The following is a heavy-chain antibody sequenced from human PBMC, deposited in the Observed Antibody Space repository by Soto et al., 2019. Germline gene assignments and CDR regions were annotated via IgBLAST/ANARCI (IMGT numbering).Heavy chain of an antibody. CDR3: ARDSPEMAGTYYHYGMDV. CDR2: IKEDGSEK. J-gene: IGHJ6*02. D-gene: IGHD1-1*01. Sequence: EVQLVGSGGGLVQPGGSLRLSCAGSGFNFSTYWMTWVRQAPGKGLEWVASIKEDGSEKHYVDSVKGRFSISRDNAKNSLDLQMNNLRVEDTAVYYCARDSPEMAGTYYHYGMDVWGRGTTITVSS. CDR1: GFNFSTYW. V-gene: IGHV3-7*01.